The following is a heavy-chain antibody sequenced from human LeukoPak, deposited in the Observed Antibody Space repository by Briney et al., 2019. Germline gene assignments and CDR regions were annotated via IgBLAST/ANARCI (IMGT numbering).Heavy chain of an antibody. CDR2: LYSGGTT. CDR3: AREDSGRDGFDY. V-gene: IGHV3-66*01. J-gene: IGHJ4*02. CDR1: GFTVSSMY. Sequence: GGSLRLSCAASGFTVSSMYMSWLRQAPGKGLEWVSVLYSGGTTYYADSVKGRFTISRDNSKNTLYLQMNSLRAEDTAVYYCAREDSGRDGFDYWGQGTLVAASS. D-gene: IGHD5-24*01.